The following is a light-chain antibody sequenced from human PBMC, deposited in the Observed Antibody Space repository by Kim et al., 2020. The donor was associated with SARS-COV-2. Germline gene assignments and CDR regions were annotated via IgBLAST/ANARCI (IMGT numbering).Light chain of an antibody. CDR1: QSVNTH. CDR3: QQSYNNPLT. Sequence: AAVGDRGTIPCRASQSVNTHLNWYQQKPGKAPKALIYAASSLHSGVPSRFGGSGSGTDFTLTISSLQPEDFATYYCQQSYNNPLTFGGGTKVDIK. J-gene: IGKJ4*01. V-gene: IGKV1-39*01. CDR2: AAS.